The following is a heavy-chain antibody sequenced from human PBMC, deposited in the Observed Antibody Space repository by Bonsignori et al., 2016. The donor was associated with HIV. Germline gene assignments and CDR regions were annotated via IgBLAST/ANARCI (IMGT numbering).Heavy chain of an antibody. V-gene: IGHV4-38-2*02. CDR2: IYHSGST. D-gene: IGHD3-10*01. Sequence: SETLSLTCTVSGYFISSGYYWGWIRQPPGKGLEWIGSIYHSGSTYYNPSLKSRVTISVDTSKNQFSLKLSSVTAADTAVYYCARQPLMVRGVKSSAFDIWGQGTMVTVSS. CDR1: GYFISSGYY. J-gene: IGHJ3*02. CDR3: ARQPLMVRGVKSSAFDI.